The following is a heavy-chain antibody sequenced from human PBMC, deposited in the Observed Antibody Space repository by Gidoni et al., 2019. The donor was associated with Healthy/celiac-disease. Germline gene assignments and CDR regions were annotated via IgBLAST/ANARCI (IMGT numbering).Heavy chain of an antibody. CDR2: ISSSSSTI. D-gene: IGHD3-16*01. CDR1: GFTFSSYS. V-gene: IGHV3-48*01. CDR3: ARDYVGFFDY. Sequence: EVQLVESGGGLVQPGGSLRLSWAASGFTFSSYSMNWVRQAPGKCLEWVSYISSSSSTIYYADSVKGRFTISRDNAKNSLYLQMNSLRAEDTAVYYCARDYVGFFDYWGQGTLVTVSS. J-gene: IGHJ4*02.